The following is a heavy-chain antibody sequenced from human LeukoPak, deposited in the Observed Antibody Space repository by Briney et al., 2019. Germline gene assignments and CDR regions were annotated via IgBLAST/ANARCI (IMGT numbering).Heavy chain of an antibody. CDR2: IYHSGST. V-gene: IGHV4-38-2*02. J-gene: IGHJ4*02. CDR1: GYSISSGYY. Sequence: SSETLSLTCTVSGYSISSGYYWGWIRQPPGKGLEWIGSIYHSGSTYYNPSLKSRVTISVDTSKNQFSLKLTSVTAPDTAVYYCARLIGLGEVSPYFDSWGQGRLVTVSS. D-gene: IGHD3-16*02. CDR3: ARLIGLGEVSPYFDS.